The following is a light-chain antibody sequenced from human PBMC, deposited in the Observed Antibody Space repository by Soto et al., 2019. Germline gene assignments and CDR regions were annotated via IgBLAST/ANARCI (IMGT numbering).Light chain of an antibody. CDR3: QQVKTYPRT. Sequence: QLTQSPYSLSASVGERVTIPCRANQGIRSYLEWYQQKQGKAPKVLXYEESTLHSGVPSRFRGHKSGTQVTLTIDSLQPEDVATYYCQQVKTYPRTCGGGTKVDIK. CDR1: QGIRSY. V-gene: IGKV1-9*01. CDR2: EES. J-gene: IGKJ4*01.